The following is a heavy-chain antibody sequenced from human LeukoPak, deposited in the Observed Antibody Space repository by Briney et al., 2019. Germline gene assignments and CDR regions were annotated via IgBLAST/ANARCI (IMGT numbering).Heavy chain of an antibody. CDR2: INSDGSRT. V-gene: IGHV3-74*01. CDR1: GFTFGSCW. Sequence: GGSLRLSCAASGFTFGSCWMHWVRQAPGKGLVWVSRINSDGSRTSYADSVKGRFTISRDNAKNSLYLQMNSLRAEDTAVYYCTSYRAEYFQHWGQGTLVTVSS. CDR3: TSYRAEYFQH. J-gene: IGHJ1*01.